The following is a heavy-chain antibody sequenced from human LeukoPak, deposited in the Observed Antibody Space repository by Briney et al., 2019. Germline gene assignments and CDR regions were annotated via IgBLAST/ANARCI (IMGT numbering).Heavy chain of an antibody. Sequence: GGSLRLSCAASGFTFSSYSMNWVRQAPGKGLEWVSFISTSSSYIHYPDSVKGRFTVSRDNAKNSLYLQMDSLRDEDTAVYYCARDLEGQDYWGQGSLVTVSS. J-gene: IGHJ4*02. CDR1: GFTFSSYS. CDR3: ARDLEGQDY. CDR2: ISTSSSYI. V-gene: IGHV3-21*06.